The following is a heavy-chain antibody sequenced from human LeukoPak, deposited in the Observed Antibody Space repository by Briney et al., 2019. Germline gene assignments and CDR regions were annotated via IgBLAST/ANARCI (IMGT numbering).Heavy chain of an antibody. J-gene: IGHJ4*02. V-gene: IGHV4-59*08. CDR2: IYYTGST. CDR1: GGSISSLY. D-gene: IGHD6-6*01. Sequence: PETLSLTCSVSGGSISSLYWSWIRQPPGKGLEWIGYIYYTGSTNYNPSLKSRVTMFVDMSKNQLSLRLSSVTAADTAVYYCARHRAYSSSSPFDYWGQGTLVTVSS. CDR3: ARHRAYSSSSPFDY.